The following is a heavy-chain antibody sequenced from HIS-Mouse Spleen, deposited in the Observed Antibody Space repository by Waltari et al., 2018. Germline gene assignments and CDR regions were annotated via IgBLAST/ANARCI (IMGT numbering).Heavy chain of an antibody. Sequence: STNYNPSLKSRVTISVDTSKNQFSLKLSSVTAADTAVYYCARDHGSSWYGDYYYGMDVWGQGTTVTVSS. CDR3: ARDHGSSWYGDYYYGMDV. J-gene: IGHJ6*02. CDR2: ST. V-gene: IGHV4-59*01. D-gene: IGHD6-13*01.